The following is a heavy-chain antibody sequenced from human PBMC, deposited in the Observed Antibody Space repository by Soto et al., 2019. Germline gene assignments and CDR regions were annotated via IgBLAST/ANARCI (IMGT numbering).Heavy chain of an antibody. J-gene: IGHJ4*02. D-gene: IGHD5-12*01. CDR2: ISYDGSNK. CDR3: AKERSGYVPH. CDR1: GFTFSSYG. Sequence: GGSLRLSCAASGFTFSSYGMHWVRQAPGKGLEWVAVISYDGSNKYYADSVKGRFTISRDNSKNTLYLQMNSLRAEDTAVYYCAKERSGYVPHWGQGTLVTVSS. V-gene: IGHV3-30*18.